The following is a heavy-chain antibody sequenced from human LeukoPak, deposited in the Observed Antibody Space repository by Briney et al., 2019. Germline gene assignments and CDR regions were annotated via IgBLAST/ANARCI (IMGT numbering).Heavy chain of an antibody. CDR2: IIPIFGTA. Sequence: ASVKVSCKASGGTFSSYAISWVRQAPGQGLEWMGGIIPIFGTANYAQKFQGRVTITADESTSTAYMELSSLRSEDTAVYYCARGVTINEYFQHWGQGTLVTVSS. CDR1: GGTFSSYA. D-gene: IGHD3-9*01. CDR3: ARGVTINEYFQH. V-gene: IGHV1-69*13. J-gene: IGHJ1*01.